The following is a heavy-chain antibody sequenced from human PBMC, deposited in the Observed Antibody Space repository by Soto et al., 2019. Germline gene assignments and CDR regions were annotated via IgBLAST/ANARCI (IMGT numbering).Heavy chain of an antibody. D-gene: IGHD6-6*01. CDR2: ISGSSTYI. Sequence: GGSLRLSCAASGFTFSSYSMNWVRQAPGKGLAWVSSISGSSTYIYYADSVKGRFTISRDNARNSLYLQMNSLRAEDTAVYYCAREQYSSSADWFDPRGQGTLVTVSS. CDR1: GFTFSSYS. V-gene: IGHV3-21*01. CDR3: AREQYSSSADWFDP. J-gene: IGHJ5*02.